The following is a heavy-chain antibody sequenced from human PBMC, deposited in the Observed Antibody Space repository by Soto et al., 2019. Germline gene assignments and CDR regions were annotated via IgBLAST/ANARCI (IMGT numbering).Heavy chain of an antibody. J-gene: IGHJ6*02. CDR3: ARGRSGSYYYYYGMDV. Sequence: VASVKVSCKASGYTFTSYGISWVRQAPGQGLEWMGWINPNSGGTNYAQKFQGWVTMTRDTSISTAYMELSRLRSDDTAVYYCARGRSGSYYYYYGMDVWG. CDR2: INPNSGGT. V-gene: IGHV1-2*04. D-gene: IGHD1-26*01. CDR1: GYTFTSYG.